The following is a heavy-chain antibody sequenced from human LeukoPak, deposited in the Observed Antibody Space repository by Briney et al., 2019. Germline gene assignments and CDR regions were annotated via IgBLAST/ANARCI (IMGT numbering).Heavy chain of an antibody. D-gene: IGHD3-22*01. CDR1: GYTFTGYY. Sequence: ASVKVSCKASGYTFTGYYMHWVRQAPGQGLEWMGWINPNSGGTNYAQKFQGRVTMTRDTSISTAYMELSRLRSDDTAVYYCARVVVGGSSGYYASGEGDYWGQETLVTVSS. J-gene: IGHJ4*02. CDR2: INPNSGGT. CDR3: ARVVVGGSSGYYASGEGDY. V-gene: IGHV1-2*02.